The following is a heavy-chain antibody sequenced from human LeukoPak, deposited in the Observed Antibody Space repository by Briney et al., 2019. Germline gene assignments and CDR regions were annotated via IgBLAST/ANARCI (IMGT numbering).Heavy chain of an antibody. D-gene: IGHD3-3*01. CDR2: ISGSGGST. Sequence: GGSLRLSCAASGFTFSSYAMSWVRQAPGKGLEWVSAISGSGGSTYYADSVKGRFTISRDNSKNTLYLQMNSLRAEDTAVYYCAKDVLSAIFGVVIKRAAFDYWGQGTLVTVSS. J-gene: IGHJ4*02. V-gene: IGHV3-23*01. CDR3: AKDVLSAIFGVVIKRAAFDY. CDR1: GFTFSSYA.